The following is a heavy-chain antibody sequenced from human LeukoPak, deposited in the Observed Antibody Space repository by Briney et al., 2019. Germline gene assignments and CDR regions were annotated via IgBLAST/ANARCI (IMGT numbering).Heavy chain of an antibody. CDR3: TTDTFTGAVADTDDAFDI. CDR1: GFTFSNAW. V-gene: IGHV3-15*01. CDR2: IKSKTDGGTT. J-gene: IGHJ3*02. Sequence: PGGSLRLSCAASGFTFSNAWMSWVRQAPGKGLEWVGRIKSKTDGGTTDYAAPVKGRLTISRDDSKNTLYLQMNSLKTEDTAVYYCTTDTFTGAVADTDDAFDIWGQGTMVTVSS. D-gene: IGHD6-19*01.